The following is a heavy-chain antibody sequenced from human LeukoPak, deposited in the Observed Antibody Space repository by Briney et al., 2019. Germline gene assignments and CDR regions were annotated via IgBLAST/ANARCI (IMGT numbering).Heavy chain of an antibody. D-gene: IGHD2-15*01. J-gene: IGHJ5*02. Sequence: PSETLSLTCTVSGGSISSYYWSWIRQPPGKGLEWIGYIYYSGSTNYNPSLKSRVTISVDTSKNQFSLKLTSVTAADTAVYYRSKGGSALSSWGQGTLVTVSS. CDR1: GGSISSYY. CDR3: SKGGSALSS. CDR2: IYYSGST. V-gene: IGHV4-59*01.